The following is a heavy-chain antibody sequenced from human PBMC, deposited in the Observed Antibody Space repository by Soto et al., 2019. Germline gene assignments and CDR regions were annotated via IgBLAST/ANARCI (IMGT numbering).Heavy chain of an antibody. CDR2: ISYDGSNK. Sequence: QVQLVESGGGVVQPGRSLRLSCAASGFTFSSYAMHWVRQAPGKGLEWVAVISYDGSNKYYADSVKGRFTISRDNSKNTLYLQMNSLGAEYTAVYYCARDNTEESRSSGWYPTIDYWGQGTLVTVSS. CDR3: ARDNTEESRSSGWYPTIDY. D-gene: IGHD6-19*01. CDR1: GFTFSSYA. J-gene: IGHJ4*02. V-gene: IGHV3-30-3*01.